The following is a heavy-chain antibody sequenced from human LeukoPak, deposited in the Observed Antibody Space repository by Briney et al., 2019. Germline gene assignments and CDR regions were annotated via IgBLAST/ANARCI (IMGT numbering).Heavy chain of an antibody. CDR3: AKDRGSYLFDY. J-gene: IGHJ4*02. CDR2: ISYDGSNK. D-gene: IGHD1-26*01. V-gene: IGHV3-30*18. Sequence: GGSLRLSCAASGFSFSTYGMHWVRQAPGKGLEWVADISYDGSNKYYADSVKGRFPISRDNSKNTLYLQMNSLRAEDTAVYYCAKDRGSYLFDYWGQGTLVTVSS. CDR1: GFSFSTYG.